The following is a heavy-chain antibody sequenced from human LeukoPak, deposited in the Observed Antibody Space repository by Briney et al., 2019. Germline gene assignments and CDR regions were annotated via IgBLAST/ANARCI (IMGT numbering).Heavy chain of an antibody. Sequence: GGSLRLSCAASGFTFSNYGMHWVRQAPGKGLEWVAFVRYDESTKFYADSVKGRFTIFRDNSKTTLYLQMNSLRPEDTAVYYCAKDVPAAYFDYWGQGTLVTVSS. CDR3: AKDVPAAYFDY. CDR1: GFTFSNYG. V-gene: IGHV3-30*02. J-gene: IGHJ4*02. CDR2: VRYDESTK. D-gene: IGHD2-2*01.